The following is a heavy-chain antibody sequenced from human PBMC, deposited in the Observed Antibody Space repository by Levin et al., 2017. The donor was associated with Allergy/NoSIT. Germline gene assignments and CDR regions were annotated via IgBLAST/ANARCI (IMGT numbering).Heavy chain of an antibody. CDR2: IGATVEHS. J-gene: IGHJ4*02. V-gene: IGHV3-23*01. CDR1: GFTFSSHT. CDR3: TRDRPFSDFDY. D-gene: IGHD2/OR15-2a*01. Sequence: GGSLRLSCAASGFTFSSHTMNWVRQAPGGGLEWVSSIGATVEHSFYAASVQGRFAISRDNFKNMLYLQMNNLRAEDTALYYCTRDRPFSDFDYWGQGSLVTVSS.